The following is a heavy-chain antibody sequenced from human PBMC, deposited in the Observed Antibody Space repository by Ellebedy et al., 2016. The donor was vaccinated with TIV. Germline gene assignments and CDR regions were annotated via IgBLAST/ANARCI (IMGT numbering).Heavy chain of an antibody. CDR3: ARMPYNWNDELDH. CDR1: GGTISSYY. J-gene: IGHJ4*02. Sequence: MPSETLSLTCGVSGGTISSYYWSWIRQPPGKGLEWMGYINYSGNTNYNTSLRSRITISVDTSRNQFYLKLSSVPAADTAVYYCARMPYNWNDELDHWGQGTLVTVFS. CDR2: INYSGNT. D-gene: IGHD1-20*01. V-gene: IGHV4-59*01.